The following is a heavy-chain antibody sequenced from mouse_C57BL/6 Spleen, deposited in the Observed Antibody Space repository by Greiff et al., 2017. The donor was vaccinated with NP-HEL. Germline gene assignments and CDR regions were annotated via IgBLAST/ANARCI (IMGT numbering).Heavy chain of an antibody. D-gene: IGHD2-3*01. CDR1: GYTFTSYW. CDR3: ARRLIDGYYPYWYFDV. CDR2: INPSNGGT. J-gene: IGHJ1*03. Sequence: QVQLQQSGTELVKPGASVKLSCKASGYTFTSYWMHWVKQRPGQGLEWIGNINPSNGGTNYNEKFKSKATLTVDKSSSTAYMQLSSLTSEDSAVYYCARRLIDGYYPYWYFDVWGTGTTVTVSS. V-gene: IGHV1-53*01.